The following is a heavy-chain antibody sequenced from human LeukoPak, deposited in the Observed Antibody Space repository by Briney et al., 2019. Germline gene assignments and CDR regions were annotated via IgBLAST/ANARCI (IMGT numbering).Heavy chain of an antibody. CDR1: GFTFSSYG. Sequence: PGGSLRLSCAASGFTFSSYGMHWVRQAPGKGLEWVAVIWYDGSNKYYADSVKGRFTISRDNSKNTLYLQMNSLRAEDTAVYYCARDSHYGSGIDYWGQGTLVTVSS. CDR2: IWYDGSNK. V-gene: IGHV3-33*01. CDR3: ARDSHYGSGIDY. J-gene: IGHJ4*02. D-gene: IGHD3-10*01.